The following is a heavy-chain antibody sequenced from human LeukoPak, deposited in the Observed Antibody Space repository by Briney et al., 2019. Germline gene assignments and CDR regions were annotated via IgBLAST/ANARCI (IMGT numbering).Heavy chain of an antibody. Sequence: GGSLRLSCAASGFIFSSYNMNWVRQAPGKGLEGVSSISSSSSYIYYADSVKGRFTISRDNSKNTLYLQMNSLRAEDTAVYYCAKDPTHFRVWDDYDTNILSHWGQGTLVTVSS. J-gene: IGHJ4*02. CDR1: GFIFSSYN. D-gene: IGHD4/OR15-4a*01. CDR2: ISSSSSYI. V-gene: IGHV3-21*01. CDR3: AKDPTHFRVWDDYDTNILSH.